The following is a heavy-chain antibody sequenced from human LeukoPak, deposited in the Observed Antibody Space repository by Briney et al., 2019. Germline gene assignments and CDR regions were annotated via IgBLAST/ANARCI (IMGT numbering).Heavy chain of an antibody. CDR2: INPNSGGT. V-gene: IGHV1-2*02. CDR3: ARVFRSGVATIVPFFDY. D-gene: IGHD5-12*01. CDR1: GYTFTGYY. Sequence: EASVKVSCKASGYTFTGYYMHWVRQAPGQGLEWMGWINPNSGGTNYAQKFQGRVTMTRDTSISTAYMELSRLRSDDTAVYYCARVFRSGVATIVPFFDYWGQGTLVTVSS. J-gene: IGHJ4*02.